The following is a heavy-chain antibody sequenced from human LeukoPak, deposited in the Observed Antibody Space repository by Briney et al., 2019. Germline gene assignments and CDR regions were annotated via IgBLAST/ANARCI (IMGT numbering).Heavy chain of an antibody. CDR3: ARDLYDILTGYYNPFFGY. J-gene: IGHJ4*02. CDR1: GYSISSGYY. D-gene: IGHD3-9*01. Sequence: SETLSLTCTVSGYSISSGYYWGWIRQPPGQGLEWIGSIYHSGSTYYNPSLKSRVTISVDTSKNQFSLKLSSVTAADTAVYYCARDLYDILTGYYNPFFGYWGQGTLVTVSS. CDR2: IYHSGST. V-gene: IGHV4-38-2*02.